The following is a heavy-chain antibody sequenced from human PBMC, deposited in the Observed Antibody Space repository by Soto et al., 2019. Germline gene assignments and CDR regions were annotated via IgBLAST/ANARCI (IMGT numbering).Heavy chain of an antibody. Sequence: PGGSLRLSCAASGFTFSSYWMHWVRQAPGKGLEWVSRISSDGSTTNYADSVKGRFTISRDNAKNTLYLQMNSLRAEDTAVYYCARDPYCTKGVCYHPVWSEATTVTVSS. J-gene: IGHJ6*04. D-gene: IGHD2-8*01. V-gene: IGHV3-74*01. CDR3: ARDPYCTKGVCYHPV. CDR1: GFTFSSYW. CDR2: ISSDGSTT.